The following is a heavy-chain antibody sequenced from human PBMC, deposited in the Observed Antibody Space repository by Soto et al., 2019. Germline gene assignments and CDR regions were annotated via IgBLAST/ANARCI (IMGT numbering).Heavy chain of an antibody. CDR1: GFSLSTNGVA. J-gene: IGHJ3*01. CDR3: AHRLVYDAFDF. V-gene: IGHV2-5*02. CDR2: IYWDDDQ. Sequence: QITLKESGPTLVKPTQTLTLTCSFSGFSLSTNGVAVGWIRQPPGKPLEWLGTIYWDDDQRHSPPLKRRLTITRDTSKNQVVLTMTNMDPVDTATYYCAHRLVYDAFDFWGQGTMVTVSS.